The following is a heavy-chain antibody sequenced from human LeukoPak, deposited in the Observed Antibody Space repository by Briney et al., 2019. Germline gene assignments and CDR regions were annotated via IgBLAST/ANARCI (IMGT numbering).Heavy chain of an antibody. CDR1: GFTFSSYG. CDR3: ARDIVVDDFDY. CDR2: ISYDGSNK. V-gene: IGHV3-30*03. J-gene: IGHJ4*02. D-gene: IGHD2-2*01. Sequence: GRSLRLSCAASGFTFSSYGMHWVRQAPGKGLEWVAVISYDGSNKYYADFVKGRFTISRDNAKNSLYLQMNSLRAEDTAVYYCARDIVVDDFDYWGQGTLVTVSS.